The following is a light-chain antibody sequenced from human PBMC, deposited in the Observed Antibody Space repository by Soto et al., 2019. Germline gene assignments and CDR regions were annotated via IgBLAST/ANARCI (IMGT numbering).Light chain of an antibody. J-gene: IGKJ1*01. V-gene: IGKV1-5*03. CDR3: QQYNAYSQA. CDR1: VRCSRW. CDR2: QVF. Sequence: SQMTEAPSTMPGSVEVMETSSYRASVRCSRWFARDQQNPGRTPKRLIYQVFTLESGVASRFSGSGSGTEFPLPSSSLQPDYLANDYCQQYNAYSQAFGHVTKVEIK.